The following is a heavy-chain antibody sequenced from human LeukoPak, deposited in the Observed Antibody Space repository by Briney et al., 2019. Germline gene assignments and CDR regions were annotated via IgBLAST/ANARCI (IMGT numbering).Heavy chain of an antibody. V-gene: IGHV3-11*04. CDR2: ISSSGSTI. CDR1: GFTFDDYG. Sequence: WGSLRLSCAASGFTFDDYGMSWVRQAPGKGLEWVSYISSSGSTIYYADSVKGRFTISRDNAKNSLYLQMNSLRAEDTAVYYCARDKLRWFGEHYYMDVWGKGTTVTVSS. D-gene: IGHD3-10*01. CDR3: ARDKLRWFGEHYYMDV. J-gene: IGHJ6*03.